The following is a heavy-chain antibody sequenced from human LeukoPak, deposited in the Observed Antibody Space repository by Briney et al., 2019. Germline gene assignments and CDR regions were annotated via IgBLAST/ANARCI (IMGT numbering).Heavy chain of an antibody. CDR3: ARSVVTLYWYFDL. CDR1: GGSISGYY. CDR2: IYYSGST. V-gene: IGHV4-59*01. J-gene: IGHJ2*01. Sequence: SETLSLTCTVSGGSISGYYYNWIRQPPGKGLEWIGYIYYSGSTNYNPPLKSRVTISLDTSKNQFSLKLSSVTTADTAVYYCARSVVTLYWYFDLWGRGTLVTVSS. D-gene: IGHD4-23*01.